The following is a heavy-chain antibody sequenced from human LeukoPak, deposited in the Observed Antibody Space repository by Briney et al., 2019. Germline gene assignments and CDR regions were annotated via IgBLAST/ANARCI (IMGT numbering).Heavy chain of an antibody. CDR3: ARRRDCSGGSCHYYFDY. CDR2: IYYSGST. D-gene: IGHD2-15*01. CDR1: GGSISSYY. V-gene: IGHV4-59*08. J-gene: IGHJ4*02. Sequence: SETPSLTCTVSGGSISSYYWSWIRQPPGKGLEWIGYIYYSGSTNYNPSLKSRVTISVDTSKSQFSLKLSSVTAADTAVYYCARRRDCSGGSCHYYFDYWGQGTLVTVSS.